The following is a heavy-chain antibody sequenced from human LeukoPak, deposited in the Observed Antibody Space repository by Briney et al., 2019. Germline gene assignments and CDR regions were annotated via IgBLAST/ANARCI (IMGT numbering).Heavy chain of an antibody. J-gene: IGHJ4*02. V-gene: IGHV3-74*01. CDR2: INADGSSS. Sequence: GGSLRLSCAASGFSFSCYWMHWVRQAPGKGLVWVSVINADGSSSTYGDSVKGRFTMSRDNAKNTLYLEMNSLRGEDTAVYYCATGGSSGWYHFEYWGQGTLVTVSS. D-gene: IGHD6-19*01. CDR3: ATGGSSGWYHFEY. CDR1: GFSFSCYW.